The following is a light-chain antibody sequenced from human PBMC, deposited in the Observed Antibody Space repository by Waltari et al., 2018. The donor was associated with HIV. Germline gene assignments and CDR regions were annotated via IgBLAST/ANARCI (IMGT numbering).Light chain of an antibody. CDR3: QTYNSAPRT. V-gene: IGKV1-27*01. CDR2: AAS. Sequence: DIQITQSPSSLSAPLGHRVTITCRASPGITNYLAWYQQRPGQVPNLLIYAASTLQAGVPSRFSGSGSGTDFTLTINNLQPEDVATYYCQTYNSAPRTFGRGTQVEIE. J-gene: IGKJ1*01. CDR1: PGITNY.